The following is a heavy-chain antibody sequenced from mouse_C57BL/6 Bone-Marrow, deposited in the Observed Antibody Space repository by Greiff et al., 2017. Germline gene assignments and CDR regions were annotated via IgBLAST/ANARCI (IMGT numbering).Heavy chain of an antibody. V-gene: IGHV1-81*01. Sequence: VQLQESGAELARPGASVKLSCKASGYTFTSYGISWVKQRTGQGLEWIGEIYPRSGNTYYNEKFKGKATLTADKSSSTAYMELRSLTSEDSAVYFCARFYYGSSPFAYWGQGTLVTVSA. CDR3: ARFYYGSSPFAY. CDR1: GYTFTSYG. J-gene: IGHJ3*01. D-gene: IGHD1-1*01. CDR2: IYPRSGNT.